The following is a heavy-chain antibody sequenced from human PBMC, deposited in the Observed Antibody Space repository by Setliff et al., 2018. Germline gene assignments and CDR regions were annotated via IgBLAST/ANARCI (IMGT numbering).Heavy chain of an antibody. V-gene: IGHV4-59*08. CDR2: VYDTGST. Sequence: PSETLSLTCTVSGGPFSGASIWSWIRQPPGKGLEWIGYVYDTGSTKYSPSLKGRVTISMDTSVNEFSLRLTSVTAADTAMYYCASRDYYDNRGSLDFWGQGTLVTVSS. CDR1: GGPFSGAS. CDR3: ASRDYYDNRGSLDF. D-gene: IGHD3-22*01. J-gene: IGHJ4*02.